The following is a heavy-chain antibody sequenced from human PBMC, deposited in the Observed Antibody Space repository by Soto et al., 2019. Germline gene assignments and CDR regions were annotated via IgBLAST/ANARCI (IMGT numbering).Heavy chain of an antibody. Sequence: ASVKVSCKASGYTFTSYAMHWVRQAPGQRLEWMGWINAGNGNTKYSQKCQGRVTITRDTSASTAYMELSSLRSEDTAVYYCARDGGDIVVVPAAQNYFDYWGQGTLVTVS. V-gene: IGHV1-3*01. CDR1: GYTFTSYA. D-gene: IGHD2-2*01. J-gene: IGHJ4*02. CDR2: INAGNGNT. CDR3: ARDGGDIVVVPAAQNYFDY.